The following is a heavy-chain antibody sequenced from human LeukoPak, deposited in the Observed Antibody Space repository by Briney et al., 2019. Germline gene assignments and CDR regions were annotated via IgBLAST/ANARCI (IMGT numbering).Heavy chain of an antibody. D-gene: IGHD5-24*01. V-gene: IGHV4-59*01. Sequence: PSETLSLTCTVSGGSISSYYWSWIRQPPGKGLEWIGYLYYGGSTNYNPSLKSRVTISVDTSKNQFSLKLSSVTAADTAVYYCAREDGRDGYNYVAYWGQGTLVTVSS. J-gene: IGHJ4*02. CDR3: AREDGRDGYNYVAY. CDR1: GGSISSYY. CDR2: LYYGGST.